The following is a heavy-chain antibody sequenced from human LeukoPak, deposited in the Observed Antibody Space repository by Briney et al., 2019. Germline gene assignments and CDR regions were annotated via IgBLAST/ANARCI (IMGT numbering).Heavy chain of an antibody. J-gene: IGHJ4*02. CDR2: TIPILGIA. CDR1: GGTFSSYA. V-gene: IGHV1-69*04. Sequence: ASVKVSCKASGGTFSSYAISWVRQAPGQGLEWMGRTIPILGIANYAQKFQGRVTITADKSTSTAYMELSSLRSEDTAVYYCARAGGYCSSTSCRTFDYWGQGTLVTVSS. D-gene: IGHD2-2*01. CDR3: ARAGGYCSSTSCRTFDY.